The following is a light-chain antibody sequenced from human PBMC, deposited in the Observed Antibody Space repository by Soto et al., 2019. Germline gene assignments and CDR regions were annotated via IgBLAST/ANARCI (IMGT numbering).Light chain of an antibody. CDR2: GES. CDR3: QQYNNWPLT. Sequence: EIVMTQSPASLSGSPGERVTLSCRASQSVNSHLAWYQQKPGQAPRLLILGESTRATGTPARFSGSGSGTDFTLTISSLQSEDFAVYYCQQYNNWPLTVGGGTKVEIK. J-gene: IGKJ4*01. CDR1: QSVNSH. V-gene: IGKV3D-15*01.